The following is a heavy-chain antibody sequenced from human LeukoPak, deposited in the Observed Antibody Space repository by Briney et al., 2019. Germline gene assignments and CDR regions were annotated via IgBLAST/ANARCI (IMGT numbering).Heavy chain of an antibody. D-gene: IGHD1/OR15-1a*01. V-gene: IGHV4-39*01. Sequence: SETLSLTCTVSGGSFSRSPYYWGWIRQPPGKGLEWIGRIYNSGSIDYNPSLRSRVTMSVDTSKNQFSLKLRSVTAADTAVYYCARQGTSAVERYYNYYMDDWGKGTTITVSS. CDR1: GGSFSRSPYY. J-gene: IGHJ6*03. CDR3: ARQGTSAVERYYNYYMDD. CDR2: IYNSGSI.